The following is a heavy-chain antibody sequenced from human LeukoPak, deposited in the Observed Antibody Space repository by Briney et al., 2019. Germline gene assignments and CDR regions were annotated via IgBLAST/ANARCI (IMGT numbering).Heavy chain of an antibody. CDR3: ARAIRGSAVDTGDR. Sequence: GGSLRLSCAASGFTFIRYRMRWVRQAPGKGLEGVANIKNDGSEEYYVDSVKGRFTISRDNARNSLFLQMNSLTVEDTAIYYCARAIRGSAVDTGDRWGQGTLVTVSS. J-gene: IGHJ4*02. V-gene: IGHV3-7*01. D-gene: IGHD3-10*01. CDR1: GFTFIRYR. CDR2: IKNDGSEE.